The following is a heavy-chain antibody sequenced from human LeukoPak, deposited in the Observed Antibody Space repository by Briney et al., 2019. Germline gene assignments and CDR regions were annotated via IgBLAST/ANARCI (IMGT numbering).Heavy chain of an antibody. V-gene: IGHV3-13*01. D-gene: IGHD3-10*01. Sequence: GGSLRLSCAASGFTFSSYDMHWVRQATGKGLEWVSAIGTAGDTYYPGSVKGRFTISRENAKNSLYLQMNSLRAGDMAVYYCARGRGVIKGINWFDPWGQGTLVTVSS. J-gene: IGHJ5*02. CDR2: IGTAGDT. CDR3: ARGRGVIKGINWFDP. CDR1: GFTFSSYD.